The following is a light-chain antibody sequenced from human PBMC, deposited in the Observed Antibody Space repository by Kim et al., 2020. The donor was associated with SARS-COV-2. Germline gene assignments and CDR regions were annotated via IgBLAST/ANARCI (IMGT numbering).Light chain of an antibody. CDR3: QVWDTGSDHPI. CDR2: YDT. J-gene: IGLJ2*01. Sequence: SYELTQPPSVSVAPGKTARITCGENSIGLQSVHWYQQKPGQAPVLVIYYDTDRPSGIPERFSGSNSGNTDTLTISRVEAGDEADYYCQVWDTGSDHPIFG. CDR1: SIGLQS. V-gene: IGLV3-21*04.